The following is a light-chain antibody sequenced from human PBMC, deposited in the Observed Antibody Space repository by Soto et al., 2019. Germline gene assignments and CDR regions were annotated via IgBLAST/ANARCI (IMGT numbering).Light chain of an antibody. V-gene: IGKV1-5*03. CDR2: KAS. Sequence: DIQMTQSPSTLSASVGDRDTITCRASQSISSWLAWYQQKPGKAPKLLIYKASSLESGVPSRFSGSGSGTEFTLTISSLQPDDFAPYYCQQYHSYPITFGQGTRLEIK. J-gene: IGKJ5*01. CDR1: QSISSW. CDR3: QQYHSYPIT.